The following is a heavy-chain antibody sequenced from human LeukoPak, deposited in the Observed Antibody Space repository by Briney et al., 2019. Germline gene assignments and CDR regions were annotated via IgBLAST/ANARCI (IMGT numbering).Heavy chain of an antibody. V-gene: IGHV3-15*01. D-gene: IGHD4-17*01. CDR1: VFTSSNAW. Sequence: PGGSLRLSCAASVFTSSNAWMSGVRQAPGKGREWVGRIKSKTDGGTTDYAAPVKGRFTISRDDSKNTLYLQMNSLKTEDTAVYYCTTGDYGDPITFNWGQGTLVTVSS. J-gene: IGHJ4*02. CDR2: IKSKTDGGTT. CDR3: TTGDYGDPITFN.